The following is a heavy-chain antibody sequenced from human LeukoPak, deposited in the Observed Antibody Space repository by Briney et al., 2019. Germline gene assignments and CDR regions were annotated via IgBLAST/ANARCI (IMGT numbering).Heavy chain of an antibody. V-gene: IGHV3-23*01. CDR1: GFTFNTYA. CDR2: ISGGGANT. D-gene: IGHD3-22*01. CDR3: ARDRGYYDSSGYTFYYYGLDV. J-gene: IGHJ6*02. Sequence: PGGSLRLSCTASGFTFNTYAMSWVRQAPGKGLEWVSGISGGGANTQYADSVKGRFIISRDSSKKTLWLQMSSLRAEDTAVYFCARDRGYYDSSGYTFYYYGLDVWGQGTTVTASS.